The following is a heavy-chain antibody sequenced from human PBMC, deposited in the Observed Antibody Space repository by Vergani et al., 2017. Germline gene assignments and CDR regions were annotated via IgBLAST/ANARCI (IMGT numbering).Heavy chain of an antibody. V-gene: IGHV3-30-3*01. Sequence: QVQLVESGGGVVQPGRSLRLSCAASGFTFSSYAMHWVRQAPGKGLEWVAVISYDGSNKYYADSVKGRFTISRDNSKNTLYLQMNSLRAEDTAVYYCARVGCSGGSCYSGWFDPWGQGTLVTVSS. CDR1: GFTFSSYA. CDR3: ARVGCSGGSCYSGWFDP. CDR2: ISYDGSNK. J-gene: IGHJ5*02. D-gene: IGHD2-15*01.